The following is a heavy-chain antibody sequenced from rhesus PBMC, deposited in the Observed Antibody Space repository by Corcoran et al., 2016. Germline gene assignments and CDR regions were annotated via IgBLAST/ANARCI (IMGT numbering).Heavy chain of an antibody. V-gene: IGHV4-143*01. Sequence: QVQLQESGPGLVKPSETLSLTCPVSGGSIRGYSNWHCLRHPPGKGLEWSGGVYGNSARTNYNPSLKSRVTISKETSNNQFSLRLTSVTAADTAVYYCARQGYTNHLGGLDSWGQGVVVTVSS. CDR1: GGSIRGYSN. CDR2: VYGNSART. CDR3: ARQGYTNHLGGLDS. D-gene: IGHD1-38*01. J-gene: IGHJ6*01.